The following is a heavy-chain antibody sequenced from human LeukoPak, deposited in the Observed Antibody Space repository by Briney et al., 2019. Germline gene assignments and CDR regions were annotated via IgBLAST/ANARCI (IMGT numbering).Heavy chain of an antibody. CDR1: GFTFSSYG. D-gene: IGHD3-10*01. V-gene: IGHV3-30*02. CDR3: ARVGPSGISNSDAFDI. J-gene: IGHJ3*02. CDR2: IRYDGSDI. Sequence: QSGGSLRLSCAASGFTFSSYGIHWVRQAPGKGLEWVAFIRYDGSDIYYADSVKGRFTISRDNAKNSLYLQMNSLRAEDTAVYYCARVGPSGISNSDAFDIWGQGTMVTVSS.